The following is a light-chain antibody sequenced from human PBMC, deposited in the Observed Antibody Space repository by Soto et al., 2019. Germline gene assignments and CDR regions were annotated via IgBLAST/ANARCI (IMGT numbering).Light chain of an antibody. CDR3: QVRNFWRS. Sequence: IVLTQSPVTLAVSPGESAVLSCRASQSVSTWLAWYQHKPGQAPRLFIYDASKRAPGIPARFTGSGSGAQFTLTISSLAAEYIAVYYCQVRNFWRSFGQGTKVEI. CDR2: DAS. J-gene: IGKJ1*01. V-gene: IGKV3-11*01. CDR1: QSVSTW.